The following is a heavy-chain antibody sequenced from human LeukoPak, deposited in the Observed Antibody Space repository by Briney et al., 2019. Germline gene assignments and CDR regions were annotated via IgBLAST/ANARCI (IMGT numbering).Heavy chain of an antibody. CDR1: GGSISSYY. CDR3: AGQYCSSTSCYDLDY. J-gene: IGHJ4*02. V-gene: IGHV4-4*07. CDR2: IYTSGST. D-gene: IGHD2-2*01. Sequence: PETLSLTCTVSGGSISSYYWSWIRQPAGKGLEWIRRIYTSGSTNYNPSLKSRVTMSVDTSKNQFSLKLSSVTAADTAVYYSAGQYCSSTSCYDLDYWGQGTLVTVSS.